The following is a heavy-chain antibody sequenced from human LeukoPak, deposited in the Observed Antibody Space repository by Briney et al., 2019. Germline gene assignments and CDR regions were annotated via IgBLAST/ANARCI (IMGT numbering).Heavy chain of an antibody. Sequence: ASVKVSCKASGYTFTSYYIHWVRQAPGQGLEWMGWINPNSGGTNYAQKFQGWVTMTRDTSISTAYMELSRLRSDDTAVYYCARGLGGIALRFDPWGQGTLVTVSS. CDR3: ARGLGGIALRFDP. J-gene: IGHJ5*02. D-gene: IGHD3-16*01. V-gene: IGHV1-2*04. CDR2: INPNSGGT. CDR1: GYTFTSYY.